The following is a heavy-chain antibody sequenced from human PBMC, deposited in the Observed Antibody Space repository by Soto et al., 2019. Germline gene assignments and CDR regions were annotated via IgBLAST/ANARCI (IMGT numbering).Heavy chain of an antibody. CDR1: GFTVSSNY. D-gene: IGHD3-22*01. CDR2: IYSGGST. CDR3: ARRSEYYDSSGYYSRDY. V-gene: IGHV3-53*01. J-gene: IGHJ4*02. Sequence: GGSLRLSCAASGFTVSSNYMSWVRQAPGKGLEWVSVIYSGGSTYYADSVKGRFTISRDNSKNTLYLQMNSLRAEDTAVYYCARRSEYYDSSGYYSRDYWGQGTLVTVS.